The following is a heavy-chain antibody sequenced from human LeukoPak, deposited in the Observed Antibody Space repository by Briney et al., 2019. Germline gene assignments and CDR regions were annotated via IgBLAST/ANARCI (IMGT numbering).Heavy chain of an antibody. D-gene: IGHD3-22*01. J-gene: IGHJ3*02. CDR1: GGSISSYY. V-gene: IGHV4-59*01. CDR3: ARLNYYDSSAYYDAFDI. CDR2: IYYSGST. Sequence: PSETLSLTCTVSGGSISSYYWSWIRQPPGKGLEWIGYIYYSGSTNYNPSLKSRVTISVDTSKNQFSLRLSSVTAADTAVYYCARLNYYDSSAYYDAFDIWGHGTMVTVSS.